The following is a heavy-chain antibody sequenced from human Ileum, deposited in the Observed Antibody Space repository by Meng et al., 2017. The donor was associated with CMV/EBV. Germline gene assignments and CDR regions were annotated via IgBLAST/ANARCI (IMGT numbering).Heavy chain of an antibody. J-gene: IGHJ1*01. CDR1: GFTVSSSY. CDR2: IYASGKT. CDR3: ARDGGSGWHHGD. D-gene: IGHD6-19*01. Sequence: GRLVGSGGGLIQPGGSLRLSCAASGFTVSSSYMSWVGQAPGKGLEWVSVIYASGKTYYADSVKGRFTISRDNSKNTLFLQMNSLRGEDTAVYYCARDGGSGWHHGDWGQGTRVTCYS. V-gene: IGHV3-53*01.